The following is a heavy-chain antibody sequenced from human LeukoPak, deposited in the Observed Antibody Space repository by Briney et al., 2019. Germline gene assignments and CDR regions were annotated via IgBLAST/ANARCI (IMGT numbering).Heavy chain of an antibody. CDR2: IYYSGST. Sequence: SETLSLTCTVSGGSISSSSYYWGWIRQPPGKGLEWIGYIYYSGSTNYNPSLKSRVTISVDMSKNQFSLKLSSVTAADTAVYYCARMTGGRMFGCADYWGQGTLVTVSS. J-gene: IGHJ4*02. CDR3: ARMTGGRMFGCADY. D-gene: IGHD3-10*02. CDR1: GGSISSSSYY. V-gene: IGHV4-61*05.